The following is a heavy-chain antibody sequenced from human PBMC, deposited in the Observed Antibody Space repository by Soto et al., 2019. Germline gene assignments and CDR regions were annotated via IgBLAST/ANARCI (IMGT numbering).Heavy chain of an antibody. Sequence: GGSLRLSCAASGFTFSTYPMSWVRQAPGKGLEWVSGISGSGISPYYTDSVKGRFTISRDNSKNTVFLQMNSLRDEDTAVYYCVKPPVITASYYYYDMDVWGQGTTVTVSS. CDR2: ISGSGISP. V-gene: IGHV3-23*01. CDR3: VKPPVITASYYYYDMDV. CDR1: GFTFSTYP. D-gene: IGHD4-4*01. J-gene: IGHJ6*02.